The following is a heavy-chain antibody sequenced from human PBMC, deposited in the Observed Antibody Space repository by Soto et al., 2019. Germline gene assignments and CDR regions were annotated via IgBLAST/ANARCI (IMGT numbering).Heavy chain of an antibody. CDR1: GFTFSSYW. CDR2: INSDGSST. J-gene: IGHJ6*03. V-gene: IGHV3-74*01. D-gene: IGHD6-13*01. Sequence: GGSLRLSCAASGFTFSSYWMHWVRQAPGKGLVWVSRINSDGSSTSYADYVKGRFTISRDNSKNTLYLQMNSLRAEDTTVYYSAKVGVYLAVVGISLISLDYYYYYYMDVWGKGTTVTVSS. CDR3: AKVGVYLAVVGISLISLDYYYYYYMDV.